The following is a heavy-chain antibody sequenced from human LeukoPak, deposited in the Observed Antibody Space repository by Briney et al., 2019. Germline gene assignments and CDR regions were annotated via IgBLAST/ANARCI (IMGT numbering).Heavy chain of an antibody. CDR2: IIPIFGTA. Sequence: ASVKVSCKASGGTFSSYAISWVRQAPGQGLEWMGGIIPIFGTANYAQKFQGRVTITADESTSTAYMELSSLRAEDTAVYYCAKDPDSSSSWWYFDLWGRGTLVTVSS. CDR3: AKDPDSSSSWWYFDL. D-gene: IGHD6-6*01. CDR1: GGTFSSYA. V-gene: IGHV1-69*01. J-gene: IGHJ2*01.